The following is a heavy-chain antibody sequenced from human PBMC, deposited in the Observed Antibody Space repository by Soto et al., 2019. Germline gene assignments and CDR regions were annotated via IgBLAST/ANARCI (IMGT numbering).Heavy chain of an antibody. Sequence: QVQLQESGPGLMKPSETLSLTCTVSGGSISSYNWSWIRQPPGKVLEWIGYIYYSGSTNYNPSLKSRFTISVDTSKNQFSLTVSSVTAADTAVYYCPTTYSSSWYVAFDYWGQGTLVTVSS. CDR2: IYYSGST. CDR3: PTTYSSSWYVAFDY. J-gene: IGHJ4*02. CDR1: GGSISSYN. D-gene: IGHD6-13*01. V-gene: IGHV4-59*01.